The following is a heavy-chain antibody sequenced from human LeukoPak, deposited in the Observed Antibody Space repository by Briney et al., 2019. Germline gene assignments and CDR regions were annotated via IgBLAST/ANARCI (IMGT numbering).Heavy chain of an antibody. CDR2: IYTSGST. Sequence: PSETLSLTCTVSGGSISSYYWSWIRQPPGKGLEWIGYIYTSGSTNYNPSLKSRVTISVDTSKNQFSLKLSSVTAADTAVYFCARDPGYLQSDYWGQGTLVTVPS. D-gene: IGHD1-26*01. J-gene: IGHJ4*02. V-gene: IGHV4-4*09. CDR1: GGSISSYY. CDR3: ARDPGYLQSDY.